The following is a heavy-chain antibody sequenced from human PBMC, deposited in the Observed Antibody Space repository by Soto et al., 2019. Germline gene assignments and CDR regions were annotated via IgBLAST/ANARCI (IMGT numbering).Heavy chain of an antibody. D-gene: IGHD5-12*01. V-gene: IGHV5-51*01. CDR2: IYPGDSDT. Sequence: PGESLEISRKGSGYSFTSYLLGWVRQMPGKGLEWMGIIYPGDSDTRYSPSFQGQVTISADKSISTAYLQWSSLKASDTAMHYCARRRWLQGFDYWGQGTLVTVSS. J-gene: IGHJ4*02. CDR1: GYSFTSYL. CDR3: ARRRWLQGFDY.